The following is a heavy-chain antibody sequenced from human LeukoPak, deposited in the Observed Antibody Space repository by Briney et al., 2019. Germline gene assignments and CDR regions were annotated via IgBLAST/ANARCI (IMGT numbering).Heavy chain of an antibody. J-gene: IGHJ5*02. D-gene: IGHD6-6*01. V-gene: IGHV1-2*02. CDR2: INPNSGGI. CDR3: ARDISSSSHWFDP. CDR1: GYTFTGYY. Sequence: GASVKVSCKASGYTFTGYYMHWVRQAPGQGLEWMGWINPNSGGINYAQKFQGRVTMTRDASISTAYMELSRLRSDDTAVYYCARDISSSSHWFDPWGQGTLVTVSS.